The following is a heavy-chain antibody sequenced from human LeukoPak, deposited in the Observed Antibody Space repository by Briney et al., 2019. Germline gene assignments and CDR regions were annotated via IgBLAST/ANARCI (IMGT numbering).Heavy chain of an antibody. CDR2: FYNSGST. CDR3: ARVPRIEAGATGDWFDP. CDR1: GGSISSSNYY. J-gene: IGHJ5*02. Sequence: SETLSLTCTVSGGSISSSNYYWGWVRQPPGKGLEWIGSFYNSGSTFYNPSLKSRVTISVDTSKNQFFLNLRSVTAADTAVYYCARVPRIEAGATGDWFDPWGQGTVVTVSS. D-gene: IGHD6-13*01. V-gene: IGHV4-39*07.